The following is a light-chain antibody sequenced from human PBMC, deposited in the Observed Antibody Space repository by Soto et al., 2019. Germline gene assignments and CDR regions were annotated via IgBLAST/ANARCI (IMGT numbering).Light chain of an antibody. Sequence: DIVMTQSPATLSLSPGDRATISCRASQSVGGYLAWYQQRPGQPPRLLIYDASTRVTGVPARFSSSGSETEYTPPIRSRAPEDVAVYYYQQHYDWHPDTFGGGTKVEIK. CDR3: QQHYDWHPDT. V-gene: IGKV3-11*01. J-gene: IGKJ4*01. CDR2: DAS. CDR1: QSVGGY.